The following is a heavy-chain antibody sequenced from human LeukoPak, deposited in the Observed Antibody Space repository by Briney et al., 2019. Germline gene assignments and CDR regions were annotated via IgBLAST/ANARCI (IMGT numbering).Heavy chain of an antibody. CDR3: ATHITTLRGVFHYFDY. J-gene: IGHJ4*02. Sequence: GGSLRLSCAASGFTFSDYYMSWIRQAPGKGLEWVSYISSSGSTIYYADSVKGRFTISRDNAKNSLYLQMNSLRAEDTAVYYCATHITTLRGVFHYFDYWGQGTLVTVSS. D-gene: IGHD3-10*01. V-gene: IGHV3-11*01. CDR1: GFTFSDYY. CDR2: ISSSGSTI.